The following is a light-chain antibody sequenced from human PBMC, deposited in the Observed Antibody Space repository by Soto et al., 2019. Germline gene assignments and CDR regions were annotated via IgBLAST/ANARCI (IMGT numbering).Light chain of an antibody. CDR1: QSVSSSY. V-gene: IGKV3-20*01. CDR2: GTS. J-gene: IGKJ1*01. CDR3: QQYGSSPWT. Sequence: EIVLTQSPGTLSLSPGERATLSCRASQSVSSSYLAWYQQKPGQAPRLLIYGTSNRATGIPDRFSGSGSGTDFTLTISRLEPEDFAVYYCQQYGSSPWTFGQGTKVEF.